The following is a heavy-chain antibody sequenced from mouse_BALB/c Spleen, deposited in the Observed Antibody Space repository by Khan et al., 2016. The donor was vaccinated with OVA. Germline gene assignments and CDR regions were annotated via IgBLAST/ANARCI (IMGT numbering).Heavy chain of an antibody. CDR3: ARGGGGDRFLY. CDR2: ISTYYGDA. V-gene: IGHV1S137*01. CDR1: GYKFTDFT. J-gene: IGHJ3*01. Sequence: QVRLQQSGAELVRPGVSVKISCKGSGYKFTDFTMHWVKQSHATSLEWIGVISTYYGDANYNQKFKDKATMTVDKSSNTAYMDLARLTSEDSAIYYCARGGGGDRFLYWGQGTLVTVSA.